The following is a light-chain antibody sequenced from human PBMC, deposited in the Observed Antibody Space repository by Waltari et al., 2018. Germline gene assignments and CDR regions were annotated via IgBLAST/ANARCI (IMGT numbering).Light chain of an antibody. CDR1: QSVLYSSNNKNY. V-gene: IGKV4-1*01. J-gene: IGKJ1*01. Sequence: DIVMTQSPDSLAVSLGERATINCKSSQSVLYSSNNKNYLAWYQQRPGQPPKLLIYWASTRESGVHDRFSGSGSGTDFTLTISSLQTEDVAVYYCQQHYISRTFGQGTKVQIK. CDR2: WAS. CDR3: QQHYISRT.